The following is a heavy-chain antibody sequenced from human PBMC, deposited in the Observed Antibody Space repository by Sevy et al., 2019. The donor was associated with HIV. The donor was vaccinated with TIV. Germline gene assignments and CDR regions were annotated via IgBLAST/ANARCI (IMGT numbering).Heavy chain of an antibody. V-gene: IGHV3-53*01. D-gene: IGHD2-2*01. Sequence: GGSLRLSCAASGFTVSSNYMSWVRQAPGKGLEWVSVIYSGGSTYYADSVKGRFTISRDNSKNTLYLQMNSLRVEDTAVYYCARDRIVPAAAYPPTTLNYYYYYGMDVWGQGTTVTVSS. CDR2: IYSGGST. J-gene: IGHJ6*02. CDR1: GFTVSSNY. CDR3: ARDRIVPAAAYPPTTLNYYYYYGMDV.